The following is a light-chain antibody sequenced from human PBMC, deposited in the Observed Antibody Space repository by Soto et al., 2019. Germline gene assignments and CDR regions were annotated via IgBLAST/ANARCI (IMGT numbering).Light chain of an antibody. CDR2: EVN. CDR1: SSDVGGYNY. Sequence: QSARTQPRSVSGSPGQSVAISCTGTSSDVGGYNYVSWYQQHPGKAPKLMIYEVNKRPSGVPDRFSGSKSGNTASLTVSGLPAEDEADYYCSSYTGISNVFGTSTKVTVL. CDR3: SSYTGISNV. V-gene: IGLV2-8*01. J-gene: IGLJ1*01.